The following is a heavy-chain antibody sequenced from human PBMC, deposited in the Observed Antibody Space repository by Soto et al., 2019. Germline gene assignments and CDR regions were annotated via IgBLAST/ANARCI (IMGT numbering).Heavy chain of an antibody. D-gene: IGHD3-22*01. CDR2: TYHSGST. J-gene: IGHJ4*02. Sequence: SETLSLTCAVSGGSISSGGYSWSWIRQPPGKGLEWIGYTYHSGSTYYNPSLKSRVTISVDRSKNQFSLKLSSVTAADTAVYYCARVSSDSSGYYFDYWGQGTLVTVSS. V-gene: IGHV4-30-2*01. CDR3: ARVSSDSSGYYFDY. CDR1: GGSISSGGYS.